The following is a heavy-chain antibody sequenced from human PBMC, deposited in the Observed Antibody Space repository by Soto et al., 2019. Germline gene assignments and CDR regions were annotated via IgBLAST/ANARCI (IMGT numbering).Heavy chain of an antibody. CDR1: GFTFSSYA. Sequence: GGSLRLSCAASGFTFSSYAMHWVRQAPGKGLEWVAVISYDGSNKYYADSVKGRFTISRDNSKNTLYLQMNSLRAEDTAVYYCARESELDGYPDNLHFQHWGQGTLVTVSS. V-gene: IGHV3-30-3*01. CDR2: ISYDGSNK. J-gene: IGHJ1*01. CDR3: ARESELDGYPDNLHFQH. D-gene: IGHD5-12*01.